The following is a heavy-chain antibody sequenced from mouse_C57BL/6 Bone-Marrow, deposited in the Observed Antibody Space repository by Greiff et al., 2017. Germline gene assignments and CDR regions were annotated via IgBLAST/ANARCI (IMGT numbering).Heavy chain of an antibody. J-gene: IGHJ3*01. CDR1: GFTFSSYG. CDR2: ISSGGSYT. Sequence: EVQGVESGGDLVKPGGSLKLSCAASGFTFSSYGMSWVRQTPDKRLEWVATISSGGSYTYYPDSVKGRFTISRDNAKNTLYLQMSSLKSEDTAMYYCARWDDPAWFAYWGQGTLVTVSA. V-gene: IGHV5-6*01. D-gene: IGHD2-3*01. CDR3: ARWDDPAWFAY.